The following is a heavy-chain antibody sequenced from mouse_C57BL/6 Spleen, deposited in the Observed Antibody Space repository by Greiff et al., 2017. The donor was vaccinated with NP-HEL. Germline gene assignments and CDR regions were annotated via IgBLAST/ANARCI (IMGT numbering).Heavy chain of an antibody. J-gene: IGHJ3*01. D-gene: IGHD1-1*01. V-gene: IGHV1-82*01. Sequence: VQLQQSGPELVKPGASVKISCKASGYAFSSSWMNWVKQRPGKGLEWIGRIYPGDGDTNYNGKFKGKATLTADKSSSTAYMQLSSLTSEDSAVYFCARSDSSYYYGSSDAYWGQGTLVTVSA. CDR2: IYPGDGDT. CDR3: ARSDSSYYYGSSDAY. CDR1: GYAFSSSW.